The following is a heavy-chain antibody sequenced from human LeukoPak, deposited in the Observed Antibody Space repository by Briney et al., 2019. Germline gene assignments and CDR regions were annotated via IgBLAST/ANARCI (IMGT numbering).Heavy chain of an antibody. CDR3: ARDGGGPDAYDI. V-gene: IGHV3-48*01. CDR2: ISESSLSK. CDR1: GFTFSSYS. Sequence: GGSLRLSCAASGFTFSSYSMNWVRQAPGKGLEWVAHISESSLSKHYADSVRGRFTVSRDNGKNSLYLQMNSLRAEDTGVYYCARDGGGPDAYDIWGQGTMVTVSS. J-gene: IGHJ3*02.